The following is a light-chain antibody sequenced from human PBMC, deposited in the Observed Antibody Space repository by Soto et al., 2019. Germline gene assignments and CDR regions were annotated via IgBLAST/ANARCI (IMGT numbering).Light chain of an antibody. V-gene: IGKV1-39*01. J-gene: IGKJ4*01. CDR2: GAS. CDR3: QQSDTKPLT. Sequence: DIMLTQSPSSLSGFVGDTVTITCRASQRISGAYVNSFQQQPGKAPKLLIYGASKLQPGLPSRFSGAGSGTEFALTISSLQPEDLATYYCQQSDTKPLTFGGGTRV. CDR1: QRISGAY.